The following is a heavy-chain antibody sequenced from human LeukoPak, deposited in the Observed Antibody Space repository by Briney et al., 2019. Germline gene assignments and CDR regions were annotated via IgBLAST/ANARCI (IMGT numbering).Heavy chain of an antibody. CDR3: ARHSIRGYSYGYPLGGFDP. J-gene: IGHJ5*02. CDR2: ISAYNGNT. V-gene: IGHV1-18*01. CDR1: GYTFTSYG. Sequence: ASVKVSCKASGYTFTSYGISWVRQAPGQGLEWMGWISAYNGNTNYAQKLQGRVTMTTDTSTSTAYMELRSLRSDDTAVYYCARHSIRGYSYGYPLGGFDPWGQGTLVTVSS. D-gene: IGHD5-18*01.